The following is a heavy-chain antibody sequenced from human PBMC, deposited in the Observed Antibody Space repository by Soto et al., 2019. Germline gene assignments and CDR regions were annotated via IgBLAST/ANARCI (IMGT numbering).Heavy chain of an antibody. CDR3: ARVGRFCTGGSCSDQFDS. Sequence: QVQLQESGPGLVKPSGTLSLTCAVSSGSINSSNWWSWVRQPPGKGREWIGEIYHSGTTNYRPSLRSRVTISVDKSKNQFSLKPSSVTAADMAVYFCARVGRFCTGGSCSDQFDSWGQGTLVTVSS. D-gene: IGHD2-15*01. CDR1: SGSINSSNW. CDR2: IYHSGTT. J-gene: IGHJ4*02. V-gene: IGHV4-4*02.